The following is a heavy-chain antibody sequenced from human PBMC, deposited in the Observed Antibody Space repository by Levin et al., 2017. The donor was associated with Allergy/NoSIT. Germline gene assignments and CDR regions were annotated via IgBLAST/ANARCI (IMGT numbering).Heavy chain of an antibody. D-gene: IGHD1-26*01. CDR2: ISYDGSNK. CDR1: GFTFSSYG. Sequence: GGSLRLSCAASGFTFSSYGMHWVRQAPGKGLEWVAVISYDGSNKYYADSVKGRFTISRDNSKNTLYLQMNSLRAEDTAVYYCAKVGLLGGYGADYWGQGTLVTVSS. CDR3: AKVGLLGGYGADY. V-gene: IGHV3-30*18. J-gene: IGHJ4*02.